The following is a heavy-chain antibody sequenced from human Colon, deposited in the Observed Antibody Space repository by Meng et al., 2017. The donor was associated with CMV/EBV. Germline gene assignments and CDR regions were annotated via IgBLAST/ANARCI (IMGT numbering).Heavy chain of an antibody. Sequence: ASVKVSCKASGYTFTGYYMHWVRQAPGQGLEWLGWINPNSGGTNYAQKFQGRVTMTRDTSITTAYMELRSLRSDDTAVYYCARDRCKRCDDGWWFDPWGQGTLVTVSS. CDR1: GYTFTGYY. V-gene: IGHV1-2*02. CDR3: ARDRCKRCDDGWWFDP. CDR2: INPNSGGT. J-gene: IGHJ5*02. D-gene: IGHD2-15*01.